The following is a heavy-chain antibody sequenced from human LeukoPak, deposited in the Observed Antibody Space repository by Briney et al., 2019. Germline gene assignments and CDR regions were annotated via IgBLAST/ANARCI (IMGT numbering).Heavy chain of an antibody. Sequence: GGSLRLSCAASGFTFSSYAMSWVRQAPGKGLEWVSAISGSGGSTYYADSVKGRFTISRDNSKNTLYLQMNSLRAEDTAVYYCAKDIYDSSGYYYDYFDYWGQGTLVTVSS. V-gene: IGHV3-23*01. CDR3: AKDIYDSSGYYYDYFDY. CDR1: GFTFSSYA. D-gene: IGHD3-22*01. CDR2: ISGSGGST. J-gene: IGHJ4*02.